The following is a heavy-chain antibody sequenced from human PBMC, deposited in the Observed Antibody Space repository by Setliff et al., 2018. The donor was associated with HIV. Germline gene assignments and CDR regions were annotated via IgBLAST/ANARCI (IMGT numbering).Heavy chain of an antibody. CDR1: GGSISSQY. J-gene: IGHJ4*02. CDR3: ARGGVSSLPLDH. V-gene: IGHV4-59*11. CDR2: IYYSGST. Sequence: SETLSLTCTVSGGSISSQYWSWIRQSPGKGPEWIGHIYYSGSTNYNPSLKSRVTISVDMSKNQFSLKLSFVTAADTAMYYCARGGVSSLPLDHWGQGTLVTVSS. D-gene: IGHD6-6*01.